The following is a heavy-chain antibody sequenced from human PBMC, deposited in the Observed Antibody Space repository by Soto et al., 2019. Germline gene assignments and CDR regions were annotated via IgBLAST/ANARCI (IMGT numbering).Heavy chain of an antibody. Sequence: QVQLVHSGAEVKKPGSSVKVSCKASGGTFSSYAISWVRQAPGQGLEWMGGIIPIFGTANYAQKFQGRVTITADKSTSTSYMELSSLRSEDTAVYYCASPTREWLPPARDYYYGMDVWGQGTTVTVSS. CDR2: IIPIFGTA. CDR1: GGTFSSYA. D-gene: IGHD3-3*01. V-gene: IGHV1-69*06. J-gene: IGHJ6*02. CDR3: ASPTREWLPPARDYYYGMDV.